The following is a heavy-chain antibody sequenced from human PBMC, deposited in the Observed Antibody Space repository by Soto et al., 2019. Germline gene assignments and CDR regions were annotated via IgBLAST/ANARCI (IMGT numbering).Heavy chain of an antibody. J-gene: IGHJ6*02. D-gene: IGHD3-9*01. CDR3: ARGQTYYDILTGSPAYGMDV. CDR1: GFTFSDYY. CDR2: ISSSGSTI. Sequence: PGGSLRLSCAASGFTFSDYYMSWIRQAPGKGLEWVSYISSSGSTIYYADTVKGRFTISRDNAKNSLYLQMNSLRAEDTDVYYYARGQTYYDILTGSPAYGMDVWGQGTTVTVSS. V-gene: IGHV3-11*01.